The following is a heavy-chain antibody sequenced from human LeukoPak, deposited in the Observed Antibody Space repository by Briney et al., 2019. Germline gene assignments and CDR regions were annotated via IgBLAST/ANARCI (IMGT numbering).Heavy chain of an antibody. CDR1: GGSISDSSYY. J-gene: IGHJ4*02. V-gene: IGHV4-39*01. CDR2: IYYSGST. CDR3: ARRPTTVVTLYYFDY. D-gene: IGHD4-23*01. Sequence: SETLSLTCTVSGGSISDSSYYWGWIRQPPGKGLEWLGSIYYSGSTYYDPSLKSRVTISVDTSKNQFSLKLNSVTAADTAVYYCARRPTTVVTLYYFDYWGQGTLVTVSS.